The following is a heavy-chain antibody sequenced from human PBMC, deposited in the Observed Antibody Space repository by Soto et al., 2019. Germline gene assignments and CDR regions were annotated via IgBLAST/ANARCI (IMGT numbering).Heavy chain of an antibody. CDR3: ARGTVYYDSSGSNS. D-gene: IGHD3-22*01. Sequence: PSETLSLTCTVSGGSISSYCWSWIRQPPGKGLEWIGYIYYSGSTNYNPSLKSRVTISLDTSKNQFSLKLSSVTAADTAVYYCARGTVYYDSSGSNSWGQATLVTVSS. CDR2: IYYSGST. J-gene: IGHJ4*02. V-gene: IGHV4-59*01. CDR1: GGSISSYC.